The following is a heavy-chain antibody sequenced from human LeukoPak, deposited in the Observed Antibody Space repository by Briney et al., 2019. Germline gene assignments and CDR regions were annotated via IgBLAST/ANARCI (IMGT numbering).Heavy chain of an antibody. D-gene: IGHD1-7*01. J-gene: IGHJ4*02. Sequence: GSLRLSCAASGFTFSDHYMDWVRQAAVKGLEWVGRTRNKANSYTTEYAASVKGRFTISRDDSKNSLYLQMNSLKTEDTAVYYCARSGLTGTNGDLDYWGQGTLVTVSS. CDR3: ARSGLTGTNGDLDY. CDR2: TRNKANSYTT. CDR1: GFTFSDHY. V-gene: IGHV3-72*01.